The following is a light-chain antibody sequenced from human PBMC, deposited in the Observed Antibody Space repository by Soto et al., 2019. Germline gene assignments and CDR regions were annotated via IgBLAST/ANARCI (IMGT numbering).Light chain of an antibody. CDR2: GVN. J-gene: IGLJ3*02. CDR1: SSDVGGYNY. V-gene: IGLV2-11*01. CDR3: SSYAGHYTLV. Sequence: QSALTQPRSVSGSPGQSVTISCTGTSSDVGGYNYVSWYQQHPGNAPTIMIYGVNKRPSGVPDRFSGSKSGTAASLTISGLQAEDEADYCFSSYAGHYTLVFGGATKLTVL.